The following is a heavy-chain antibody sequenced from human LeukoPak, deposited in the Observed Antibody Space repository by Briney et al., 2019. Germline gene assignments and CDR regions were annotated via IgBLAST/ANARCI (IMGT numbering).Heavy chain of an antibody. CDR1: GGSISSGGYY. CDR2: IYYSGST. D-gene: IGHD2-2*01. V-gene: IGHV4-31*03. CDR3: ASVLVLGAAAYFDY. Sequence: TSETVSLTCTVSGGSISSGGYYWSWLRQHPGKGLEWIGYIYYSGSTYYNPSLKSRVTISVDTSKNQFSLKLSSVTAADTAVYYCASVLVLGAAAYFDYWGQGTLVTVSS. J-gene: IGHJ4*02.